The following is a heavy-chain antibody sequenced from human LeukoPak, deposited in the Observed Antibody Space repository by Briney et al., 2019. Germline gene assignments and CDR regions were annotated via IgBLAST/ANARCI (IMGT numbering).Heavy chain of an antibody. CDR2: ISAYNGNT. V-gene: IGHV1-18*01. J-gene: IGHJ6*02. Sequence: ASVKVSCKASGYTFTSYGIRWVRQAPGQGLEWMGWISAYNGNTNYAQKLQGRVTMTTDTSTSTAYMELRSLRSDDTAVYYCARGGGHHFGEYYYYYYGMDVWGQGTTVTVSS. CDR3: ARGGGHHFGEYYYYYYGMDV. CDR1: GYTFTSYG. D-gene: IGHD4-17*01.